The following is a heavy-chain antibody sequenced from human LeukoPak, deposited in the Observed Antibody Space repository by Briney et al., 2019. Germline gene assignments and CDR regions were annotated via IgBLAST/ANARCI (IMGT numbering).Heavy chain of an antibody. Sequence: GGSLRLSCAASGFTFSSYGMHWVRQAPGKGLEWVAFIRYDGSNKYYADSVKGRFTISRDNSKNTLYLQMNSLRAEDTAVYYCAKPRLSTIFGVVIIQDDAFDIWGQGTMVTVSS. J-gene: IGHJ3*02. CDR1: GFTFSSYG. CDR2: IRYDGSNK. CDR3: AKPRLSTIFGVVIIQDDAFDI. D-gene: IGHD3-3*01. V-gene: IGHV3-30*02.